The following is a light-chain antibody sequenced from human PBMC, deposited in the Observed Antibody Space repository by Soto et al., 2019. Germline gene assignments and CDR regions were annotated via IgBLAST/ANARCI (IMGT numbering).Light chain of an antibody. Sequence: EIVLTQSPATLSLSPGGRATLSCRASQTVSINLAWYQQRPGQAPRLLIYDVSNRATGIPARLSGSGSGTDFTLTISSLEPEDFAVYYCHQHHDWPLTFGGGTKVDIK. CDR1: QTVSIN. J-gene: IGKJ4*01. V-gene: IGKV3-11*01. CDR2: DVS. CDR3: HQHHDWPLT.